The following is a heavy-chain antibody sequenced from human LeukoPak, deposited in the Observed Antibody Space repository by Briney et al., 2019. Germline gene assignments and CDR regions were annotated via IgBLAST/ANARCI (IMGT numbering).Heavy chain of an antibody. J-gene: IGHJ4*02. CDR2: INPNSGGT. V-gene: IGHV1-2*02. CDR1: GYTFTGYY. D-gene: IGHD4-17*01. Sequence: ASVKVSCKASGYTFTGYYMHWVRQAPGQGLEWMGWINPNSGGTNYAQKFQGRVTMTEDTSTDTAYMELSSLRSEDTAVYYCATDPFFYGDYEGYWGQGTLVTVSS. CDR3: ATDPFFYGDYEGY.